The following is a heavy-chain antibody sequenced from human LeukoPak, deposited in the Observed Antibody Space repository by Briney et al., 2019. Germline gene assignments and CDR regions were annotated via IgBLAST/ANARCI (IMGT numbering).Heavy chain of an antibody. CDR3: AKDWDLTSYYFDY. Sequence: GGSLRLSCAASGFTFSSYGMHWVRQAPGKGLEWVAITSYDGSNKYYVDSVKGRFTISRDYSKKTLYLQMNSLRAEGTAVYYCAKDWDLTSYYFDYWGQGTLVTVSS. CDR1: GFTFSSYG. J-gene: IGHJ4*02. D-gene: IGHD3-9*01. V-gene: IGHV3-30*18. CDR2: TSYDGSNK.